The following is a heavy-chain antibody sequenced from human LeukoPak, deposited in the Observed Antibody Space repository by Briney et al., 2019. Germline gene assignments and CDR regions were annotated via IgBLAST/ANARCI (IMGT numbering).Heavy chain of an antibody. CDR1: GGSISSGSYY. J-gene: IGHJ3*02. CDR3: AREGYYYDSSGYYSADAFDI. CDR2: IYTSGST. D-gene: IGHD3-22*01. V-gene: IGHV4-61*02. Sequence: SQTLSLTCTVSGGSISSGSYYWSWIRQPAGKGLEWIVRIYTSGSTNYNPSLKSRVTISVDTSKNHFSLKLSSVTAADTAVYYCAREGYYYDSSGYYSADAFDIWGQGTMVTVSS.